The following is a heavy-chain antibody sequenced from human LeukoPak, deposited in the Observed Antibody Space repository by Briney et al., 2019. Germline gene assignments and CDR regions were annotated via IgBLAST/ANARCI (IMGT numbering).Heavy chain of an antibody. J-gene: IGHJ4*01. CDR2: ISGSGGST. Sequence: GGSLRLSCAASGFTFSSYAMSWVRQAPGKGLEWVSAISGSGGSTYYADSVKGRFTISRDNSKNTLYLQMNSLRAEDTAVYYFATPPKEPLVPMDYWGQGTLVTVSS. CDR3: ATPPKEPLVPMDY. D-gene: IGHD6-13*01. V-gene: IGHV3-23*01. CDR1: GFTFSSYA.